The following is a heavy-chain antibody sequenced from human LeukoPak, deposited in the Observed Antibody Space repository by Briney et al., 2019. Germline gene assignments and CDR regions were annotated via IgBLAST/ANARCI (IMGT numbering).Heavy chain of an antibody. V-gene: IGHV4-59*01. CDR2: IYYSGST. CDR1: GGSISSYY. J-gene: IGHJ6*02. CDR3: ARDLSTPYYYYGMDV. Sequence: SETLSLTCTVSGGSISSYYWSWIRQPPGKVLEWIGYIYYSGSTNYNPSLKSRVTISVDTSKNQFSLKLSSVTAADTAVYYCARDLSTPYYYYGMDVWGQGTTVTVSS.